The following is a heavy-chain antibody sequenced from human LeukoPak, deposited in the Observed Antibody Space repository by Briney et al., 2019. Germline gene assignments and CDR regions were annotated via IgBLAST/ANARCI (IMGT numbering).Heavy chain of an antibody. V-gene: IGHV1-69*13. CDR3: ARVANSEELDYDILTGLSWFDP. CDR1: GGTFSSYA. CDR2: IIPIFGTA. J-gene: IGHJ5*02. D-gene: IGHD3-9*01. Sequence: SVKVSCKASGGTFSSYAISWVRQAPGQGLEWIGGIIPIFGTANYAQKFQGRVTITADESTSTAYMELSSLRSEDTAVYYCARVANSEELDYDILTGLSWFDPWGQGTLVTVSS.